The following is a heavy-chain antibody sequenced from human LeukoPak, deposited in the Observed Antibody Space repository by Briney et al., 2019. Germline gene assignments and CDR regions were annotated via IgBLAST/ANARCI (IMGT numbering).Heavy chain of an antibody. D-gene: IGHD5-18*01. CDR2: IIPIFGTA. V-gene: IGHV1-69*01. CDR3: ATPYSYGRYYFDY. Sequence: ASVKVSCKASGGTFSSYAISWVRQAPGQGLEWMGGIIPIFGTANYAQKFQGRVTITADESTSTAYMELSSLRSEDTAVYYCATPYSYGRYYFDYWGQGTLVTVSS. J-gene: IGHJ4*02. CDR1: GGTFSSYA.